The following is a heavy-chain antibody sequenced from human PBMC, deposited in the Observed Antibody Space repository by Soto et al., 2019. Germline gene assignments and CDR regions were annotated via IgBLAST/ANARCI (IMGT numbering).Heavy chain of an antibody. CDR2: ISYDGKNK. D-gene: IGHD2-2*01. CDR3: AKGRHCRSNSCYFYHYGMDV. CDR1: GFTFSTYG. Sequence: QVQLVESGGGVVQPGRSLRLSCVASGFTFSTYGMHWVRQAPGKGLEWVAVISYDGKNKYYADSVKGRLTISRDNSKNTVCMRMSRRRGEETAVYNCAKGRHCRSNSCYFYHYGMDVWGQGTTVAV. J-gene: IGHJ6*02. V-gene: IGHV3-30*18.